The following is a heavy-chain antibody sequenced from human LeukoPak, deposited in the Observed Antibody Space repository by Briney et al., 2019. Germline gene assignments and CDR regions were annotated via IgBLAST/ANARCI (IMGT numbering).Heavy chain of an antibody. CDR2: ITGSGGTT. Sequence: PGGSLRLSCAASGFTFSSYGMSWVRQAPGKGLEWVSAITGSGGTTYYADSVKGRFTISRDNSKNTLYLQMNSLRAEDTAVYYCAKSEKFVITFGGANLIDAFDIWGQGTMVTVSS. J-gene: IGHJ3*02. V-gene: IGHV3-23*01. CDR3: AKSEKFVITFGGANLIDAFDI. D-gene: IGHD3-16*01. CDR1: GFTFSSYG.